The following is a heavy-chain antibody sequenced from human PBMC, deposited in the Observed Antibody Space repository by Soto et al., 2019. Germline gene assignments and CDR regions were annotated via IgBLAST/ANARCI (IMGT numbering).Heavy chain of an antibody. CDR3: ARDQETYYDFWSGSLGWFDS. CDR2: IIPILGIA. CDR1: GGTFSSYT. Sequence: GASVKVSCKASGGTFSSYTISWVRQAPGQGLEWMGRIIPILGIANYAQKFQGRVTITADKSTSTAYMELSSLRSEDTAVYYCARDQETYYDFWSGSLGWFDSWGQGTLVTVSS. D-gene: IGHD3-3*01. J-gene: IGHJ5*01. V-gene: IGHV1-69*04.